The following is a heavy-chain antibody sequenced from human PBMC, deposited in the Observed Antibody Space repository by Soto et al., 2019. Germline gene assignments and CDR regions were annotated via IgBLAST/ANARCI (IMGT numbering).Heavy chain of an antibody. CDR3: ARARSYGSGIKWFDP. V-gene: IGHV4-34*01. Sequence: PSETLSLTCAVYGGSFSGYYWSWIRQPPGKGLEWIGEINHSGSTNYNPSLKSRVTISVDTSKNQFSLKLSSVTAADTAVYYCARARSYGSGIKWFDPWGQGTQVTVS. CDR2: INHSGST. D-gene: IGHD3-10*01. CDR1: GGSFSGYY. J-gene: IGHJ5*02.